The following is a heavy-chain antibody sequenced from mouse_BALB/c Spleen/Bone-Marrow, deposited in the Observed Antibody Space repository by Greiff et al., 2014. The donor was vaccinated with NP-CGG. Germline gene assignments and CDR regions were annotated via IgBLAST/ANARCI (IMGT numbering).Heavy chain of an antibody. CDR1: GDSITSGY. J-gene: IGHJ4*01. Sequence: DVQRVESGPSLVKPSQTLSLTCSVTGDSITSGYWNWIRKFPGNKLEYMGYISYSGSTYYNPSLKSRISITRDTSKNQYYLQLNSVTTEDTATYYCARGGGSSYNYAMDYWGQGTSVTVSS. D-gene: IGHD1-1*01. V-gene: IGHV3-8*02. CDR3: ARGGGSSYNYAMDY. CDR2: ISYSGST.